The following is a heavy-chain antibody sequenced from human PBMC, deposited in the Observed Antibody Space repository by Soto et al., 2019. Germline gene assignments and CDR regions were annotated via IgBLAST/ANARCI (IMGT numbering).Heavy chain of an antibody. CDR3: ARDREAGYNLYYGMDV. J-gene: IGHJ6*02. Sequence: SETLSLTCSVSGADINTYSWTWIRQPAGKGLEWIGRIYTSASINYNPSLRGRVTLSVDTSTNQVSLKLASVTAADTAVYYCARDREAGYNLYYGMDVWGQGTTVTVSS. D-gene: IGHD1-1*01. CDR2: IYTSASI. CDR1: GADINTYS. V-gene: IGHV4-4*07.